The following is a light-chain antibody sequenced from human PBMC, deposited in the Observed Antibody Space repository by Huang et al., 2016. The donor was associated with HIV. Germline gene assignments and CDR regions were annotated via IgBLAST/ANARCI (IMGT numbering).Light chain of an antibody. CDR1: RSVSTN. Sequence: IVMTQSPATLSVSPGQSVTLSCRANRSVSTNLAWYQQRHGQAPRLLIYGSSTMAPVIPARFSGSGSGTDFSLTISSLQSEDFALYYCHQYNNWLLSFGGGTRV. J-gene: IGKJ4*01. CDR3: HQYNNWLLS. CDR2: GSS. V-gene: IGKV3-15*01.